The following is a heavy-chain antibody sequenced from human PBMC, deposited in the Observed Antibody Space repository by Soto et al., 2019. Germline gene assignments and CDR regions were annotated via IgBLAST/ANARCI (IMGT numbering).Heavy chain of an antibody. CDR1: GGSISSYY. CDR3: AREGARNSYNWFDP. V-gene: IGHV4-59*01. J-gene: IGHJ5*02. CDR2: IYYSGST. D-gene: IGHD1-7*01. Sequence: SETLSLTCTVSGGSISSYYWSWIRQPPGKGLEWIGYIYYSGSTNYNPSLKSRVTISVDTSKNQFSLKLSSVTAADTAVYYCAREGARNSYNWFDPWGQGTLVTVSS.